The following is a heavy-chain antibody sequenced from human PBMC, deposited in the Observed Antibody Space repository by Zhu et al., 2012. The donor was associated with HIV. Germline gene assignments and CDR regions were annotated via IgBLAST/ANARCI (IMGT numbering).Heavy chain of an antibody. D-gene: IGHD1-26*01. CDR2: ISGSGGST. CDR3: AKGNSGASGSYLDY. CDR1: GFTFSSYA. Sequence: EVQLLESGGGLVQPGGSLRLSCAASGFTFSSYAMSWVRQAPGKGLEWVSAISGSGGSTYYADSVKGRFTISRDNSKNTLYLQMDSLRAEDTAVYYCAKGNSGASGSYLDYWGQGTLVTVSS. J-gene: IGHJ4*02. V-gene: IGHV3-23*01.